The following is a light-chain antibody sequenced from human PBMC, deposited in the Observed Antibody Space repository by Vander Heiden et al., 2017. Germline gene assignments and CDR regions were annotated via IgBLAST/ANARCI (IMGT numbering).Light chain of an antibody. CDR3: AAWDDSLNGPV. J-gene: IGLJ3*02. V-gene: IGLV1-44*01. Sequence: QSVLTQPPSASGTPGQRVTISCSGSSSNIGSNTVHWYQQLPGTAPKLLIYSNNQRPSGFPDRFSGSKSGTSASLAISGLQSEDEADYYCAAWDDSLNGPVFGGGTKLTVL. CDR1: SSNIGSNT. CDR2: SNN.